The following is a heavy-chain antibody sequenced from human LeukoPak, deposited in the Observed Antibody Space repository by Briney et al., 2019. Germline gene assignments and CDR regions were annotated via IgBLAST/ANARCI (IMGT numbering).Heavy chain of an antibody. J-gene: IGHJ6*04. CDR1: GFTFSSYG. CDR2: IRYDGSNK. Sequence: PGGSLRLSCAASGFTFSSYGKHWVRQAPGKGLEWVAFIRYDGSNKYYADSVKGRFTISRDNSKNTLYLQMNSLRAEDTAVYYCAKDREYSSGWAPLDVWGKGTTVTISS. CDR3: AKDREYSSGWAPLDV. D-gene: IGHD6-19*01. V-gene: IGHV3-30*02.